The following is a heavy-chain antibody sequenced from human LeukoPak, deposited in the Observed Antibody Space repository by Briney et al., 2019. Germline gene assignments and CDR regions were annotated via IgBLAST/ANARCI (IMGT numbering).Heavy chain of an antibody. D-gene: IGHD3-3*01. CDR2: IKQDGSEK. J-gene: IGHJ4*02. CDR1: GFTFSSYW. V-gene: IGHV3-7*01. CDR3: ARVDHDFWSGYYYFDY. Sequence: GGSLRLSCAASGFTFSSYWMSWVRQAPGKGLEWVANIKQDGSEKYYVDSVKGRFTISRDNAKNSLYLQMNSLRAEDTAVYYCARVDHDFWSGYYYFDYWGQGTLVTVSS.